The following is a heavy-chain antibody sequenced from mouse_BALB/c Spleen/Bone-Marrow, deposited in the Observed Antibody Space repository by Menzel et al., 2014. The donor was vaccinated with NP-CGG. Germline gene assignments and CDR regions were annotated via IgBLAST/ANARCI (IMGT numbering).Heavy chain of an antibody. CDR2: INPYNGDT. CDR3: ARAGDDDGCAY. V-gene: IGHV1-20*02. Sequence: PLQQSGPELVKPGASVKISCKASGYSFTGYFMNWVMQSHGKSLEWIGRINPYNGDTFYNQKFKGKATLTVDKSSSTANMELRSLASEDAAVYYCARAGDDDGCAYWGQGTRVTVSA. D-gene: IGHD2-4*01. J-gene: IGHJ3*01. CDR1: GYSFTGYF.